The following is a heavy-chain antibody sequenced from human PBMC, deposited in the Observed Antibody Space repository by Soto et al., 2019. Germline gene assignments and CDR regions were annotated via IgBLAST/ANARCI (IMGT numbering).Heavy chain of an antibody. CDR2: IVVGSGNT. J-gene: IGHJ6*02. V-gene: IGHV1-58*01. CDR1: GFTFTSSA. D-gene: IGHD3-10*01. CDR3: AADITMVRGVIISVHYYYGMDV. Sequence: GASVKVSCKASGFTFTSSAVQWVRQARGQRLEWIGWIVVGSGNTNYAQKFQERVTITRDMSTSTAYMELSGLRSGDTAVYYCAADITMVRGVIISVHYYYGMDVWGQGTTVTVSS.